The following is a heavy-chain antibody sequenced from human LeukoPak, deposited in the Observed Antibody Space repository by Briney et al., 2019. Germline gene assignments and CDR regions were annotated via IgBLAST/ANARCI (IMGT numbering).Heavy chain of an antibody. V-gene: IGHV4-39*01. CDR1: GGSISSSNYH. Sequence: SETLSLTRTVSGGSISSSNYHWGWIRQPPGEGLEWIGSIYYSGSTYYNPSLKSRVTISVDTSQNQFSLKLSSVTAADTAVYYCVRDMTAMDYWGQGTLVTVSS. CDR2: IYYSGST. CDR3: VRDMTAMDY. J-gene: IGHJ4*02. D-gene: IGHD2-21*02.